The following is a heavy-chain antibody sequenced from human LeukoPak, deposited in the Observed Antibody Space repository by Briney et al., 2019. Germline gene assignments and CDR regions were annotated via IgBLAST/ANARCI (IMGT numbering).Heavy chain of an antibody. CDR1: GYSISSGYY. Sequence: PSETLSLTCIVSGYSISSGYYWGWIRQPPGKGLEWIGMIHHSGSTYYNPSLKSRVTISGDTSKNQFSLKLSSVTAADTAVYYCARETCYYDSSGYGEFDYWGQGTLVTVSS. CDR3: ARETCYYDSSGYGEFDY. V-gene: IGHV4-38-2*02. J-gene: IGHJ4*02. D-gene: IGHD3-22*01. CDR2: IHHSGST.